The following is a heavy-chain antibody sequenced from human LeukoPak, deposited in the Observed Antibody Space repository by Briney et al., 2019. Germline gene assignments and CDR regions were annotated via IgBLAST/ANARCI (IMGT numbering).Heavy chain of an antibody. CDR1: GVTVSSNC. J-gene: IGHJ3*02. D-gene: IGHD2-15*01. CDR2: IYSVGSA. V-gene: IGHV3-66*01. Sequence: GGSLRLSCAASGVTVSSNCMSWVRQAPGKGLEWVSIIYSVGSAYYADSVKARFTISRDISKNTLYLQMNSLRPEDTAVYYCAREADLAFDIWGQGTLVTVSS. CDR3: AREADLAFDI.